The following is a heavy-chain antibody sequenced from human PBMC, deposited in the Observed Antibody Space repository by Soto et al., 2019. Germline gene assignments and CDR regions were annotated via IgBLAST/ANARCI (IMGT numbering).Heavy chain of an antibody. CDR2: LSYDGSNK. CDR1: GFTFSSYG. V-gene: IGHV3-30*18. J-gene: IGHJ6*02. Sequence: PGGSLRLSCAASGFTFSSYGMHWVRLAPGKGLEWVAVLSYDGSNKYYADSVKGRFTISRDNSKNTLYLQMNSLRAEDTAVYYCAKDRGASSVYYYGMDVWGQGTTVTASS. CDR3: AKDRGASSVYYYGMDV. D-gene: IGHD6-6*01.